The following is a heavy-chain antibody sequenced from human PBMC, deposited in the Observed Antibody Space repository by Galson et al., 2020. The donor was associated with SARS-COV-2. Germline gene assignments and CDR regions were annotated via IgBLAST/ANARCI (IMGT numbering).Heavy chain of an antibody. J-gene: IGHJ4*02. D-gene: IGHD3-9*01. CDR3: AHGHYDALTGYYKLFDF. Sequence: SGPTLVKPTQTLTLTCTFSGFSLRSSGETVAWIRQPPGKALEWLSLIYWDDDKRHSPSLKRRLTITKDTSKNEVVLTIINMDPVDTATYYCAHGHYDALTGYYKLFDFWGQGIPVTVSS. CDR1: GFSLRSSGET. V-gene: IGHV2-5*02. CDR2: IYWDDDK.